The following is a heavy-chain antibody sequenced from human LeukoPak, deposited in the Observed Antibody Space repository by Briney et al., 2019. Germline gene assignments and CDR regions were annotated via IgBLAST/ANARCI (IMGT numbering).Heavy chain of an antibody. CDR2: IYTSGST. CDR3: ARVGAAAFDP. V-gene: IGHV4-61*02. CDR1: GGSISSGSYY. J-gene: IGHJ5*02. Sequence: SETLSLTCTVSGGSISSGSYYWSWIRQPAGKGLEWIGRIYTSGSTNYNPSLKSRVTISVDTSKDQFSLQLSSLTAADTAVYYCARVGAAAFDPWGQGTLVTVSS. D-gene: IGHD6-13*01.